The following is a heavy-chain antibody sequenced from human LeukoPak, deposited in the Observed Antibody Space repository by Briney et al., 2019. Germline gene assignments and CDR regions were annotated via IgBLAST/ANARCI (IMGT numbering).Heavy chain of an antibody. D-gene: IGHD3-9*01. J-gene: IGHJ6*03. V-gene: IGHV3-30*18. CDR1: GFTFSNYG. CDR2: ISYDGSNK. CDR3: AKDSSVGYSDWLAPGGDPYYMDV. Sequence: GGSLRLSCAASGFTFSNYGMHWVRQAPGKGLEWVSFISYDGSNKYYADSVKGRFTISRDNSKNTLYLQMNSLRAEDTAVYYCAKDSSVGYSDWLAPGGDPYYMDVWGKGTTVTSSS.